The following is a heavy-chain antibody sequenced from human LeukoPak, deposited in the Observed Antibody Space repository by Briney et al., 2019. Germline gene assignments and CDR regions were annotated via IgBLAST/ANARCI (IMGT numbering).Heavy chain of an antibody. V-gene: IGHV3-33*06. Sequence: GRSLRLSCAASGFTFSSYGMHWVRQAPGKGLEWVAVIWYDGSNKYYADSVKGRFTISRDNSKNTLYLQMNSLRAEDTAVYYCAKDDNYYYSSGYSLGDYWGQGTLVTVSS. CDR1: GFTFSSYG. J-gene: IGHJ4*02. CDR3: AKDDNYYYSSGYSLGDY. D-gene: IGHD3-22*01. CDR2: IWYDGSNK.